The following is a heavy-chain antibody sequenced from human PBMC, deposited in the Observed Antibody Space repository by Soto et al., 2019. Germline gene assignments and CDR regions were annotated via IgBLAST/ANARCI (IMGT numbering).Heavy chain of an antibody. D-gene: IGHD2-2*01. V-gene: IGHV3-21*01. CDR2: ISTTSTYT. CDR1: GFTFSRYY. Sequence: GSLRLSCAASGFTFSRYYMNWVRQAPGKGLEWVSSISTTSTYTHYADSLKGRFTISRDNAKKLLYLQMDSLRAEDTAVYYCARDDGLSSTNVKAFDIWGQGTKVTVSS. CDR3: ARDDGLSSTNVKAFDI. J-gene: IGHJ3*02.